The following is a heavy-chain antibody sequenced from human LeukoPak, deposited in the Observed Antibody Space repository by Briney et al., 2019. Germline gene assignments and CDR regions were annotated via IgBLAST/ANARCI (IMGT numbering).Heavy chain of an antibody. V-gene: IGHV3-48*03. CDR2: ISSSGSTI. CDR1: GFTFSNYA. Sequence: SGGSLRLSCAASGFTFSNYAMSWVRQAPGKGLEWVSYISSSGSTIYYADSVKGRFTISRDNAKNSLYLQMNSLRAEDTAVYYCARDWRYFDWYSSPGDYFDYWGQGTLVTVSS. D-gene: IGHD3-9*01. J-gene: IGHJ4*02. CDR3: ARDWRYFDWYSSPGDYFDY.